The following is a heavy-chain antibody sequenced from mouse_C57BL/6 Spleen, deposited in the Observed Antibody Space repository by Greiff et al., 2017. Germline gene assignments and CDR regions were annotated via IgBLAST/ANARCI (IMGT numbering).Heavy chain of an antibody. Sequence: EVQRVESGGGLVKPGGSLKLSCAASGFTFSDYGMHWVRQAPEKGLEWVAYISSGSSTIYYADTVQGRFTISRDNAKNTLFLQMTSLRSEDTAMYYCARRITTVVAGDYAMDYWGQGTSVTVSS. CDR2: ISSGSSTI. V-gene: IGHV5-17*01. D-gene: IGHD1-1*01. CDR1: GFTFSDYG. CDR3: ARRITTVVAGDYAMDY. J-gene: IGHJ4*01.